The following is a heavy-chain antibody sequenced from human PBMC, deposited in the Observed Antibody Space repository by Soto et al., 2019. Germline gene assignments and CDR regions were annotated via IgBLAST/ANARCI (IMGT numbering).Heavy chain of an antibody. CDR3: AKGARVEVATTYSDY. CDR1: GFTFSSYG. CDR2: ITGSDGST. V-gene: IGHV3-23*01. Sequence: EVQLLESGGNLVQPGGALRLSCAASGFTFSSYGMTWVRQAPGKGLEWISAITGSDGSTYYADSVKGRFTISRDNSKNTLYLQMNSLRAEDTAVYYCAKGARVEVATTYSDYWGQGTLVTVSS. D-gene: IGHD5-12*01. J-gene: IGHJ4*02.